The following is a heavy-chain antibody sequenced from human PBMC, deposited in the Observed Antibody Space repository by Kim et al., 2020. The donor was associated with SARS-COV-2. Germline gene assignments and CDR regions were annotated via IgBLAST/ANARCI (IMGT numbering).Heavy chain of an antibody. D-gene: IGHD3-10*01. CDR3: ATLTGLWCGESVYGMDV. V-gene: IGHV3-9*01. J-gene: IGHJ6*02. Sequence: KSPLTISRDNAKNSLYLQMNSLRAEDTALYYCATLTGLWCGESVYGMDVWGQGTTVTVSS.